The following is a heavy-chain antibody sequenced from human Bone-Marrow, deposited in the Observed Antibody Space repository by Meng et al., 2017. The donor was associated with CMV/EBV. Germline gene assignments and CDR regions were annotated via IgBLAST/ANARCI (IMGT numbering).Heavy chain of an antibody. Sequence: GESLKISCAASGFTFSSYGMHWVRQAPGKGLEWVAFIRYDGSNKYYADSVKGRFTISRDNAKNSLYLQMNSLRAEDTAAYYCAKPIYDYWSGYGEFDYWGQGTLVTVSS. CDR3: AKPIYDYWSGYGEFDY. V-gene: IGHV3-30*02. D-gene: IGHD3-3*01. CDR2: IRYDGSNK. CDR1: GFTFSSYG. J-gene: IGHJ4*02.